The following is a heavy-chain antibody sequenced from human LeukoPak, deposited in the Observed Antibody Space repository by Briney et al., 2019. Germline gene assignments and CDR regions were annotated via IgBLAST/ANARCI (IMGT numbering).Heavy chain of an antibody. J-gene: IGHJ4*02. CDR2: IKSKTDGGTV. CDR1: GFTFSNAW. V-gene: IGHV3-15*01. CDR3: TTDPLGDTVVDFLDC. D-gene: IGHD2-2*01. Sequence: GGSLRLSCAASGFTFSNAWMSWVRQAPGKGLEWVGRIKSKTDGGTVDYAAPVKARFTISRDDSKTTLYLQMNSLKTEDTAVYYCTTDPLGDTVVDFLDCWGQGTLVTVSS.